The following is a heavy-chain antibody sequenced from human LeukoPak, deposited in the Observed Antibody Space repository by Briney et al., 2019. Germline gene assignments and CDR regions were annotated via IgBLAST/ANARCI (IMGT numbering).Heavy chain of an antibody. D-gene: IGHD5-24*01. CDR3: ARASDPWLQLT. Sequence: GGSLRLSCAASGFTFSNYWMIWVCQAPGKRLERVGNIKQDGSEKRYADSVRGRFTISRDNAQTSLYLQMNSLRAEDTAVCYCARASDPWLQLTWGQGTLVTVSS. J-gene: IGHJ5*02. CDR2: IKQDGSEK. CDR1: GFTFSNYW. V-gene: IGHV3-7*05.